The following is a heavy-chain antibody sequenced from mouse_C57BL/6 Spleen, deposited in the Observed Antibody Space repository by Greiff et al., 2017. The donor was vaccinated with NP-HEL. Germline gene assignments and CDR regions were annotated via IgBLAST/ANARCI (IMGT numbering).Heavy chain of an antibody. J-gene: IGHJ1*03. V-gene: IGHV1-77*01. CDR3: ARGDYGSIYLYFDV. CDR1: GYTFTDYY. Sequence: VQLQQSGAELVKPGASVKISCKASGYTFTDYYINWVKQRPGQGLEWIGMIGPGRGSTSSHEQFKGKAPLTADKSSSTAYMQLSSLTSEDSACYICARGDYGSIYLYFDVWGTGTTVTVSS. CDR2: IGPGRGST. D-gene: IGHD1-1*01.